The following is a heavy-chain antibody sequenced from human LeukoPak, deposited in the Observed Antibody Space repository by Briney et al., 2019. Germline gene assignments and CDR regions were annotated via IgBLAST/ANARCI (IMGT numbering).Heavy chain of an antibody. CDR1: GFTFNNYA. CDR2: VSSSGAHT. J-gene: IGHJ6*02. Sequence: GGSLRLSCAASGFTFNNYAMNWVRQAPGKGLEWVSLVSSSGAHTYYADSVKGRFTISRDNSKNTVSLQMSSLRGEDTAVYYCAKDVRVGGGGMDVWGQGTPVTVSS. CDR3: AKDVRVGGGGMDV. D-gene: IGHD1-26*01. V-gene: IGHV3-23*01.